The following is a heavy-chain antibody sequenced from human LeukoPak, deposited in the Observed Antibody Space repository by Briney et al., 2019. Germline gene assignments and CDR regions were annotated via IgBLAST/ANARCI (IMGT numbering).Heavy chain of an antibody. CDR1: GGSISSYY. Sequence: SETLSLTCTVSGGSISSYYWSWIRQPAGKGLEWIGRIYTSGSTNYNPSLKSRVTMSVDTSKNQFSLKLSSVTAADTAVYYCARGAYDYVWGSYLNWFDPWGQGTLVTVSS. CDR2: IYTSGST. J-gene: IGHJ5*02. V-gene: IGHV4-4*07. CDR3: ARGAYDYVWGSYLNWFDP. D-gene: IGHD3-16*02.